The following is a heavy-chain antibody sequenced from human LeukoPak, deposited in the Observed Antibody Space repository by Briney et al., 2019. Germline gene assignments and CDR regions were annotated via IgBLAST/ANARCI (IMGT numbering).Heavy chain of an antibody. J-gene: IGHJ3*02. CDR3: ARANYATARAFDI. CDR1: GFTFSSYW. Sequence: PGGSLRLSCAASGFTFSSYWMSWVRQAPGKGLEWVANIKQDGSEKYYVDSVKGRFTISRDNAKNSLYLQMNSLRAEDTAVYYCARANYATARAFDIWGQGTMVTVSS. D-gene: IGHD3-16*01. V-gene: IGHV3-7*01. CDR2: IKQDGSEK.